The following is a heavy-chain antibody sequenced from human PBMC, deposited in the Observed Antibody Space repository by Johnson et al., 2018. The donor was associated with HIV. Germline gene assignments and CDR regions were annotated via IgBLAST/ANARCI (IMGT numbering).Heavy chain of an antibody. CDR1: GFTFSSYG. J-gene: IGHJ3*02. D-gene: IGHD5-18*01. CDR2: VSYDGSKK. Sequence: QVQLVESGGSVVQPGRSLRLSCVASGFTFSSYGMHWVRQAPGKGLEWVAIVSYDGSKKYYPDSVKGRFTISRDNSKNTLYLQMNSLRAEDTAVYYCAKERGYSYGRGAFDIWGQGTMVTVSS. CDR3: AKERGYSYGRGAFDI. V-gene: IGHV3-30*18.